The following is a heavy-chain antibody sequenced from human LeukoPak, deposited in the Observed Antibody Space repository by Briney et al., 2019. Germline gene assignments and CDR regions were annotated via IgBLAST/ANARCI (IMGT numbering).Heavy chain of an antibody. Sequence: ASVKVSCKASGYTFTSYAMNWVRQAPGQGLEWMGWINTNTGNPTYAQGFTGRFVFSLDTSVSTAYLQISSLKAEGTAVYYCARVGILCSGGSCLHFDYWGQGTLVTVSS. D-gene: IGHD2-15*01. V-gene: IGHV7-4-1*02. J-gene: IGHJ4*02. CDR3: ARVGILCSGGSCLHFDY. CDR1: GYTFTSYA. CDR2: INTNTGNP.